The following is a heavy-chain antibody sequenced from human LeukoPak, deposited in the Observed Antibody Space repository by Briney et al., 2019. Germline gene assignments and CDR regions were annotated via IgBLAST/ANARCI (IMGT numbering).Heavy chain of an antibody. D-gene: IGHD6-19*01. CDR1: GGSISSSY. V-gene: IGHV4-59*01. Sequence: PSETLSLTCSVSGGSISSSYWSWIRQAPGKGPEWIGYIFYTGSNDYSPSLKSRVTISVDTSKNQFSLRGGAESAGVTAGEYCARAIYSRAWYASDIWGQGTVVTVSA. J-gene: IGHJ3*02. CDR3: ARAIYSRAWYASDI. CDR2: IFYTGSN.